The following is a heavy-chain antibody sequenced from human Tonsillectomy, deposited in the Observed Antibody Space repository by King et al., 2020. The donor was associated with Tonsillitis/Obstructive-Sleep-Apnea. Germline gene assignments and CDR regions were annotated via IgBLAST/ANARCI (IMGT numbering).Heavy chain of an antibody. CDR3: ARGMGHSSGWFDY. CDR2: IWYDGSNK. Sequence: VQLVESGGGVVQPGTSLRLSCAASGFTFGSFGMHWVRQAPGKGLEWVAVIWYDGSNKYYADSVKGRFTISRDNSKNTLYLQMNSLRAEDTAVYYCARGMGHSSGWFDYWGQGTLVTVSS. CDR1: GFTFGSFG. D-gene: IGHD6-19*01. V-gene: IGHV3-33*01. J-gene: IGHJ5*01.